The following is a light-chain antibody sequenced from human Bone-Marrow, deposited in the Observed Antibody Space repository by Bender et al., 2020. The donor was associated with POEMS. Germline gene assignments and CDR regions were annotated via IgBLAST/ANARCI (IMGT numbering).Light chain of an antibody. V-gene: IGLV1-44*01. CDR1: SSDIGSHS. J-gene: IGLJ3*02. Sequence: QSVLTQSPSTSGTPGQRVTIFCSGSSSDIGSHSVNWYQQVPGTAPRLLIYANNYRPSGVPDRFSGSKSGTSASLAISGLQSEDEADYYCAAWDDSLSVWVFGGGTKLTVL. CDR3: AAWDDSLSVWV. CDR2: ANN.